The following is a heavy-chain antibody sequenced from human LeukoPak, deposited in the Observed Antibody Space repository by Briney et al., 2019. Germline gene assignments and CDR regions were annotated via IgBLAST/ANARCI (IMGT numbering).Heavy chain of an antibody. CDR1: GLTLRGYW. CDR3: STVEHF. D-gene: IGHD1/OR15-1a*01. V-gene: IGHV3-74*01. J-gene: IGHJ4*02. Sequence: GGSLRLSCSASGLTLRGYWMHWVRQIPGKGLVWVSRIDSDGSGTSYADSVKGRFTISRDDVKNMLYLQMNSLRVEDTGLYYCSTVEHFWGQGTLVTVSS. CDR2: IDSDGSGT.